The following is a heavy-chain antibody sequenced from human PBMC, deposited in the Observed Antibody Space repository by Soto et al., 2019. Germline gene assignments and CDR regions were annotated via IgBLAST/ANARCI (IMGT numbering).Heavy chain of an antibody. D-gene: IGHD3-9*01. V-gene: IGHV5-51*01. CDR2: IYPGDSDT. CDR1: GYSFTSYW. J-gene: IGHJ5*02. Sequence: GESLKISCKGSGYSFTSYWIGWVRQMPGKGLEWMGIIYPGDSDTRYSPSFQGQVTISADKSISTAYLQWSSLKASDTAMYYCARLPNVLRYFDWLFSPDNWFDPWGQGTLVTVSS. CDR3: ARLPNVLRYFDWLFSPDNWFDP.